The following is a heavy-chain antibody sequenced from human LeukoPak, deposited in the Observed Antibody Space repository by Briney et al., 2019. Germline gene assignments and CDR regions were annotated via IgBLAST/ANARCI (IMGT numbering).Heavy chain of an antibody. Sequence: SETLSLTCTVSGGSISSYYWSWIRQPPGKGLEWIGYIYYGGSTNYNPSLKSRVTISVDTSKNQFSLKLSSVTAADTAVYYCARHVGRFGELLIDYWGQGTLVTVSS. CDR1: GGSISSYY. J-gene: IGHJ4*02. CDR3: ARHVGRFGELLIDY. CDR2: IYYGGST. V-gene: IGHV4-59*08. D-gene: IGHD3-10*01.